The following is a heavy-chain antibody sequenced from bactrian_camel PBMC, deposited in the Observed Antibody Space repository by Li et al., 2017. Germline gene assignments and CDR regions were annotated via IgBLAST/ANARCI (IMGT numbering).Heavy chain of an antibody. J-gene: IGHJ4*01. D-gene: IGHD4*01. Sequence: VQLVESGGGSVQPGGSLRLSCAASGYTYNRNCMSWFRQAPGKEREGVARIATGSGNTYYADSVKGRFTISQDNAKNTVYLQMNNLQAEDTGMYYCATDFNDGRLDYDGACVNVGVLGQGTQVTVS. V-gene: IGHV3S1*01. CDR2: IATGSGNT. CDR1: GYTYNRNC.